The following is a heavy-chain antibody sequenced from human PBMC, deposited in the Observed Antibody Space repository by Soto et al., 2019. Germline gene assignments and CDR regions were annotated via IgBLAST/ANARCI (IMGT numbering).Heavy chain of an antibody. Sequence: EQLQESGPGLVKPSETLSLTCSVSGGFVRTYYWSWVRQPAGKGLEWIGRIYGGGSTKYNPSLKSRVTMSVDTSKNIFSLKLSSVTAADTATYYCARLRGHYYDSVAYDPQWLDLWGQGTLVTVSS. CDR3: ARLRGHYYDSVAYDPQWLDL. D-gene: IGHD3-22*01. J-gene: IGHJ5*02. CDR2: IYGGGST. V-gene: IGHV4-4*07. CDR1: GGFVRTYY.